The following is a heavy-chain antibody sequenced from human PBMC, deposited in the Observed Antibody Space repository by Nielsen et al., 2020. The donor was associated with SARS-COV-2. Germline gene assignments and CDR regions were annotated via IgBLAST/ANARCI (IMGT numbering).Heavy chain of an antibody. CDR2: ISAYNGNT. CDR3: ARDLGIYYYDSSGYPPGGVDY. Sequence: ASVKVSCKASGYTFTSYGISWVRQAPGQGLEWMGWISAYNGNTNYAQKLQGRVTMTTDTSTSTVYMELSSLRSEDTAVYYCARDLGIYYYDSSGYPPGGVDYWGQGTLVTVSS. J-gene: IGHJ4*02. V-gene: IGHV1-18*04. CDR1: GYTFTSYG. D-gene: IGHD3-22*01.